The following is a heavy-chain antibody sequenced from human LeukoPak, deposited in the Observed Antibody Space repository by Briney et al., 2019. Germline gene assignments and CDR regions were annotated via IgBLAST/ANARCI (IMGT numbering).Heavy chain of an antibody. J-gene: IGHJ4*02. CDR3: AREGIYYEIDY. V-gene: IGHV4-4*07. CDR2: IYTSGST. Sequence: PSETLSLTCILSGGSLSSYYWSWIRQPAGKGLEWIGRIYTSGSTNYNPSLESRVTMSVDTSKNQFSLKLSSVTVADTAVYYCAREGIYYEIDYWGQGTLVTVSS. CDR1: GGSLSSYY. D-gene: IGHD1-26*01.